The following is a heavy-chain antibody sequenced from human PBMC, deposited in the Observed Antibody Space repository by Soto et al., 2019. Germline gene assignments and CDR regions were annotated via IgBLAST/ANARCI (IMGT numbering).Heavy chain of an antibody. CDR2: TSYDGSDK. CDR1: GFTFRSYV. Sequence: QVQLVESGGGVVQPGTSLRVSCVGSGFTFRSYVIHWVRQPPGKGLEWVALTSYDGSDKYYDDSVSGRFTISRDNSRNTVDLQMDSLRLEDTALYYCARWGTTGGLDVWGQGTLVSVSS. D-gene: IGHD3-16*01. V-gene: IGHV3-30*19. CDR3: ARWGTTGGLDV. J-gene: IGHJ1*01.